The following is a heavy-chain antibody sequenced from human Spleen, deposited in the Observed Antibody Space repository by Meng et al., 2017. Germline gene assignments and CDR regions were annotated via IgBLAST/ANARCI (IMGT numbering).Heavy chain of an antibody. D-gene: IGHD3-22*01. CDR2: IWYDGSNK. CDR1: GFTFSSYG. CDR3: ARGDYYDSSGYPHDAFDI. J-gene: IGHJ3*02. Sequence: GGSLRLSCAASGFTFSSYGMHWVRQAPGKGLEWVAVIWYDGSNKYYADSVKGRFTISRDNSKNTLYLQMNSLRAEDTAVYCCARGDYYDSSGYPHDAFDIWGQGTMVTVSS. V-gene: IGHV3-33*01.